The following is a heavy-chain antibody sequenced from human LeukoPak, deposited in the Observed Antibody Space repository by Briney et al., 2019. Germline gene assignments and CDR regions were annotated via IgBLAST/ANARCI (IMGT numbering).Heavy chain of an antibody. CDR3: ARGGFDYDSSGYYYGGLVLDY. CDR2: ISAYNGNT. Sequence: ASVKVSCKASGYSFTSYGITWVRQAPGQGLEWMGWISAYNGNTKYAQKLQGRVSMTTDTSTSTAYMELRSLRSEDAAVYYCARGGFDYDSSGYYYGGLVLDYWGQGTLVTVSS. V-gene: IGHV1-18*01. D-gene: IGHD3-22*01. CDR1: GYSFTSYG. J-gene: IGHJ4*02.